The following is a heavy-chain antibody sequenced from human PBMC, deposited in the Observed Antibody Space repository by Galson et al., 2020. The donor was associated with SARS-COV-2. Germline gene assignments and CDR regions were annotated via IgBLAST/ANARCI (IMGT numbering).Heavy chain of an antibody. CDR3: ARSGGGAGSTYGGGTTDYYYGMDV. Sequence: PDITYDGSNKYYADSVKGRFTISRDNSKNTLYLQMNSLRPEDTAVYYCARSGGGAGSTYGGGTTDYYYGMDVWGQG. V-gene: IGHV3-30-3*01. CDR2: ITYDGSNK. D-gene: IGHD1-7*01. J-gene: IGHJ6*02.